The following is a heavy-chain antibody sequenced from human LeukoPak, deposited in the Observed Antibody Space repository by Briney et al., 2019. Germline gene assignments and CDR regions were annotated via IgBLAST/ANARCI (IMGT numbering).Heavy chain of an antibody. V-gene: IGHV3-15*01. CDR1: GFTFSNAW. CDR3: TTVVSYYFGSGNYGLDY. CDR2: IKSKPDGGTT. Sequence: GGSLRLTCAASGFTFSNAWMNWVRQAPGKGLEWVGRIKSKPDGGTTDYAAPVKGRFTISRDDSKNTLYLQMNSLKTEDTAVYYCTTVVSYYFGSGNYGLDYWGQGTLVTVSS. D-gene: IGHD3-10*01. J-gene: IGHJ4*02.